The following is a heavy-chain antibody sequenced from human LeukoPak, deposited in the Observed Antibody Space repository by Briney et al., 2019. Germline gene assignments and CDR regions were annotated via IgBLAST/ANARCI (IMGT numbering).Heavy chain of an antibody. CDR1: GFTFSSYS. CDR2: ISSSSSYI. CDR3: AREGTEMATIMDY. Sequence: GGSLRLSCAASGFTFSSYSMNWVRQAPGKGLEWVSSISSSSSYIYYADSVKGRFTISRDNAKNSLYLQMNSLRAEDTAVYYCAREGTEMATIMDYWGQGTLVTVSS. V-gene: IGHV3-21*01. D-gene: IGHD5-24*01. J-gene: IGHJ4*02.